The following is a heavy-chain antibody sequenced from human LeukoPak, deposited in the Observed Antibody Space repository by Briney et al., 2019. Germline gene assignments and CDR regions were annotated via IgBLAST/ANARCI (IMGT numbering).Heavy chain of an antibody. CDR3: ARDRDYGAPDC. V-gene: IGHV3-74*01. Sequence: PGGSLRLSCAASGFTFSTYWMHWVRQVPGKGLVWVSRINGDGTSTSTSYADSVKGRFTISRDNAKNTLYLHMNTLRAEDTAVYYCARDRDYGAPDCGGQGTLVTVSS. D-gene: IGHD4-17*01. CDR2: INGDGTSTST. J-gene: IGHJ4*02. CDR1: GFTFSTYW.